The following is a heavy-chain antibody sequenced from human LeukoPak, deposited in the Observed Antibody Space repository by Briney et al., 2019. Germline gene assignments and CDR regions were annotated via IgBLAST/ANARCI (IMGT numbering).Heavy chain of an antibody. CDR2: ISYDGSNK. CDR3: ARGDCSSTGCPLSDY. CDR1: GFTFSSYA. V-gene: IGHV3-30-3*01. Sequence: PGGSLRLSCAASGFTFSSYAMHWVRQAPGKGLEWVAVISYDGSNKYYADSVKGRFTISRDNSKNTLYLQMNSLRAEDTAVYYCARGDCSSTGCPLSDYWGQGTLVTVSS. J-gene: IGHJ4*02. D-gene: IGHD2-2*01.